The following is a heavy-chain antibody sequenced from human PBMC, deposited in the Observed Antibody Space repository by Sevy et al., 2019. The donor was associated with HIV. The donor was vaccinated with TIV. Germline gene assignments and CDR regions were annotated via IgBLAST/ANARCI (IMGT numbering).Heavy chain of an antibody. D-gene: IGHD3-16*01. J-gene: IGHJ5*02. Sequence: SETLSLTCTVSGGSISPYFWAWIRQPAGKQLEWIGRISSSGITNSNPSLKRRVTMSIDTSKNDFSLKLSSVTAADTAFYYCARDDLETGGRNWFDLWGQGTLVTVSS. CDR3: ARDDLETGGRNWFDL. V-gene: IGHV4-4*07. CDR1: GGSISPYF. CDR2: ISSSGIT.